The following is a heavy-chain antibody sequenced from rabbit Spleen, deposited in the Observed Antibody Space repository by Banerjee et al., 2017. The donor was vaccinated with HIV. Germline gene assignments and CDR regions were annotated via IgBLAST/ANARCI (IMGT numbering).Heavy chain of an antibody. CDR3: ARDLTDVIGWNFGW. V-gene: IGHV1S40*01. CDR1: GFSFSSTNY. D-gene: IGHD4-1*01. J-gene: IGHJ6*01. CDR2: IYAGSFDST. Sequence: QSLEESGGDLVKPGASLTLTCTASGFSFSSTNYICWVRQAPGKGLEWVACIYAGSFDSTVYASWAKGRFTISRTSSTTVTLQVTSLTAADTATYFCARDLTDVIGWNFGWWGPGTLVTVS.